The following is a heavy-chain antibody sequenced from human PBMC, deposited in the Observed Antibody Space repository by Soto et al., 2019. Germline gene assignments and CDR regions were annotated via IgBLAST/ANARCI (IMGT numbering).Heavy chain of an antibody. Sequence: QVQLVQSGAEVKKPGSSVKVSCKASGGTFSSYAISWVRQAPGQGLEWMGGIITIFGTANYAQKFQGRVTITADESTSTXYKXLSSLRSEDTAVYYCARVSVYSYTSRRYYYYGMDVWGQGTTVTVSS. D-gene: IGHD5-18*01. CDR2: IITIFGTA. J-gene: IGHJ6*02. CDR1: GGTFSSYA. CDR3: ARVSVYSYTSRRYYYYGMDV. V-gene: IGHV1-69*12.